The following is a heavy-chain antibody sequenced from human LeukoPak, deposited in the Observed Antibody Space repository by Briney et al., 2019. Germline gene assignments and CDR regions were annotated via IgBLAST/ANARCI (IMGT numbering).Heavy chain of an antibody. CDR2: IYSGGST. CDR3: ARDSDYGDLGY. V-gene: IGHV3-66*01. J-gene: IGHJ4*02. CDR1: GFTVSSNY. D-gene: IGHD4-17*01. Sequence: PGGSLRLSCAASGFTVSSNYMSWVRQAPGKGLEWVSVIYSGGSTYYADSVMGRFTISRDNSKNTLYLQMNSLRAEDTAVYYCARDSDYGDLGYWGQGTLVTVSS.